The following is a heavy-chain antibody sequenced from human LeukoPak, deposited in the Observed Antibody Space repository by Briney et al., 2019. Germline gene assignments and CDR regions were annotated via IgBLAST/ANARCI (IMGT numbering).Heavy chain of an antibody. V-gene: IGHV3-23*01. D-gene: IGHD3-16*01. CDR3: AKGPYDYVWGSPEDY. CDR2: ISGSGGST. J-gene: IGHJ4*02. Sequence: PGGSLRLSCAASGFTFSSYAMSWVRQAPGKGLEWVSAISGSGGSTYYADSVKGRFTISRDNSKNTLYLQMNSLRAEDTAVYYCAKGPYDYVWGSPEDYWGQGTLVTVSS. CDR1: GFTFSSYA.